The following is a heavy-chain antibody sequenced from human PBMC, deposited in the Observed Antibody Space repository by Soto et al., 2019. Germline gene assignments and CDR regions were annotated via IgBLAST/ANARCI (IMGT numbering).Heavy chain of an antibody. CDR1: GYTFTSYG. D-gene: IGHD3-10*01. CDR2: IGAYNGNT. Sequence: GASVKVSCKASGYTFTSYGISWVRQAPGQGLERMGWIGAYNGNTNYAQKLQGRVTMTTDTSTSTAYMELRSLRSDDTAVYYCASFGWRGYDAFDIWGQGTMVTVSS. CDR3: ASFGWRGYDAFDI. J-gene: IGHJ3*02. V-gene: IGHV1-18*01.